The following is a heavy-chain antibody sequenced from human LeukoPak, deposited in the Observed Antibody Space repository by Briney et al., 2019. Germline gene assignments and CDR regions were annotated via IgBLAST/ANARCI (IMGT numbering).Heavy chain of an antibody. D-gene: IGHD5-18*01. Sequence: SETLSLTCTVSGGSISSSSYYWGWIRQPPGKGLEWIGSIYYSGSTYYNPSLKSRVTISVDTSKNQFSLKLSSVTAADTAVYYCARCNIGYGQVANWFDPWGQGTLVTFSS. CDR2: IYYSGST. V-gene: IGHV4-39*01. J-gene: IGHJ5*02. CDR1: GGSISSSSYY. CDR3: ARCNIGYGQVANWFDP.